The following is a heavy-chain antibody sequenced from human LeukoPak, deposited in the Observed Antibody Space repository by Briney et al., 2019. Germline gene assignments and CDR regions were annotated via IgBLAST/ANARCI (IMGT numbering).Heavy chain of an antibody. CDR2: IGGSGTNT. CDR1: AFAFSSYA. J-gene: IGHJ4*02. D-gene: IGHD6-19*01. CDR3: AKDRLSSGPRGFFDY. V-gene: IGHV3-23*01. Sequence: GGSLRLSCAASAFAFSSYAMSWVRQAPGKRLEWVSAIGGSGTNTYYADSVMGRFTISRDNSKNTLCLQMNSLRAEDTAVYYCAKDRLSSGPRGFFDYWGQGTLVTVSS.